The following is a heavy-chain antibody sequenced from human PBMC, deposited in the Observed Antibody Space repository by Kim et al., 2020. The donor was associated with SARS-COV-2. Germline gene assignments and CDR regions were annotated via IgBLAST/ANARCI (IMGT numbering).Heavy chain of an antibody. J-gene: IGHJ4*02. CDR3: ARDKGYTGFDY. D-gene: IGHD2-15*01. Sequence: YAPSVKGRSTISRDTGRNSLFLQMDGLRAEDTALYYCARDKGYTGFDYWGQGTRVTASS. V-gene: IGHV3-20*03.